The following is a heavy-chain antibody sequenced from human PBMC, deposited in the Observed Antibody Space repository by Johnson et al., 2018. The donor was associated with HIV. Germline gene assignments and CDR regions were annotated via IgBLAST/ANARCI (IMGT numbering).Heavy chain of an antibody. CDR3: AKDKAVVTALYDAFDI. V-gene: IGHV3-48*04. J-gene: IGHJ3*02. CDR2: ISSSGSTI. CDR1: GFSFSSFA. D-gene: IGHD2-21*02. Sequence: VQLVESGGGVVQPGRSLRLSCVASGFSFSSFAMHWVRQAPGKGLEWVSHISSSGSTIYYAGSVKGRFTISRDNAKNSLYLQMNSLRAEDTAVYYCAKDKAVVTALYDAFDIWGQGTMVTVSS.